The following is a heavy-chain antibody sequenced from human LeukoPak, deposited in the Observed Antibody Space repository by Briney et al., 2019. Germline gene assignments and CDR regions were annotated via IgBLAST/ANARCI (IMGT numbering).Heavy chain of an antibody. CDR2: INSVGSST. V-gene: IGHV3-74*01. J-gene: IGHJ4*02. Sequence: GGSLRLSCAASGFTFSSFWMHWVRQAPGKGLVWVSRINSVGSSTSHADSVKGRFTISRDNAKNTLYLQMNSLRAEDTAVYYCARERTSGWDAFDFWGQGTLVTVSS. D-gene: IGHD6-19*01. CDR1: GFTFSSFW. CDR3: ARERTSGWDAFDF.